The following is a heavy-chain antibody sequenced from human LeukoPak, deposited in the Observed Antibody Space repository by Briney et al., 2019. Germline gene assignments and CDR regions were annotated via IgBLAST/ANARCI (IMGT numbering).Heavy chain of an antibody. J-gene: IGHJ6*03. CDR1: GFTFSSYA. V-gene: IGHV3-23*01. D-gene: IGHD5-12*01. Sequence: PGGSLRLSCAASGFTFSSYAMSWVRQAPGKGLEWVSAISGSGGSTYYADSVKGRFTISRDNSKNTLYLQMNSLRAEDTAVYYCAKDGGYSGYDVPLGYYYMDVWGKGTTVTVSS. CDR3: AKDGGYSGYDVPLGYYYMDV. CDR2: ISGSGGST.